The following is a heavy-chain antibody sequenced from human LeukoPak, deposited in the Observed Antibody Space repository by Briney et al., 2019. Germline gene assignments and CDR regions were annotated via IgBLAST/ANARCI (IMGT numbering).Heavy chain of an antibody. J-gene: IGHJ6*02. D-gene: IGHD3-22*01. V-gene: IGHV3-33*01. Sequence: GGSLRLSCAASGFTFSSYGMHWVRQAPGKGLEWVAVIWYDGSNKYYADSVKGRFTISRDNSKNTLYLQMNSLRAEDTAVYYCARDLQTPDSSGSTSIFGLRYYYGMDVWGQGTTVTVSS. CDR1: GFTFSSYG. CDR2: IWYDGSNK. CDR3: ARDLQTPDSSGSTSIFGLRYYYGMDV.